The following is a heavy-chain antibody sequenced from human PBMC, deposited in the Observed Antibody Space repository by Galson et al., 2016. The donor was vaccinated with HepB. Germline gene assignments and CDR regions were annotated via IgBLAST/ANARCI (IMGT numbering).Heavy chain of an antibody. Sequence: SLRLSCAASGFIFSSYGMHWVRQAPGKGLEWVAVIWFDGSDKYYADSVKGRFTISRDNAKNSVYLQMNSLRDEDTAVYYCAVWSPHLSESSGSWGQGARVTVSS. D-gene: IGHD3-22*01. J-gene: IGHJ5*02. CDR3: AVWSPHLSESSGS. CDR1: GFIFSSYG. CDR2: IWFDGSDK. V-gene: IGHV3-33*01.